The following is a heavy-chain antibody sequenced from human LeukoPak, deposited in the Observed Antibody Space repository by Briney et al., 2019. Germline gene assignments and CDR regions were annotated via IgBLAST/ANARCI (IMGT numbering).Heavy chain of an antibody. Sequence: GGSLRLSCTASGFSFSGHWMHWARQLPGKGLVWVSRISPTGSTTSYADSVKGRFIVSRDNAKNTLYLQVNNLRAEDTAVYYCARGPNSNWSGLDFWGQGTLLTVSS. CDR2: ISPTGSTT. J-gene: IGHJ4*02. CDR3: ARGPNSNWSGLDF. V-gene: IGHV3-74*01. CDR1: GFSFSGHW. D-gene: IGHD6-6*01.